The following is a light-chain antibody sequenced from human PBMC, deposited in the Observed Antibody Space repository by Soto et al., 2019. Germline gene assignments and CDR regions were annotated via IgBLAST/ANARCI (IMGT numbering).Light chain of an antibody. CDR3: QQYGTSPWT. CDR1: QSISSSY. J-gene: IGKJ1*01. V-gene: IGKV3-20*01. CDR2: GAS. Sequence: EIVLTQSPGTLSLSPGERATLSCRASQSISSSYLAWYQQKPGQAPRLLIYGASSRAVGIPDNFSGSGSGTDFTLTISRLEPEDFAAYYCQQYGTSPWTFGQGTKVEIK.